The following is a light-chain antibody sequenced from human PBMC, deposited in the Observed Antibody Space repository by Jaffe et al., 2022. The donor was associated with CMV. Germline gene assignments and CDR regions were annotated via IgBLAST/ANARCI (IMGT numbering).Light chain of an antibody. CDR1: QSVSTY. CDR2: GAS. Sequence: EIVMTQSPATLSVSPGESATLSCRASQSVSTYLAWYQQKPGQAPRLLIYGASTRATGIPARFSGSGSGTEFTLTISSLQSEDFAVYYCQQYNNWRTFGQGTKVEIK. CDR3: QQYNNWRT. V-gene: IGKV3-15*01. J-gene: IGKJ1*01.